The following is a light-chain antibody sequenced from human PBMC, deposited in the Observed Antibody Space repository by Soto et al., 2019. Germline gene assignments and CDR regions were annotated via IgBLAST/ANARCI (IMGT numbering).Light chain of an antibody. CDR3: ASFRSGTLLV. CDR1: RSDIGDSNF. CDR2: EVN. J-gene: IGLJ1*01. V-gene: IGLV2-14*01. Sequence: QSVLTQPASVSGSPGQSVTISCTGPRSDIGDSNFISWYQHSPGKAPRLLIYEVNNRPSGVSKRFSGSKAGNTASLTISGLLDDDEADYFCASFRSGTLLVFGSGTKVTVL.